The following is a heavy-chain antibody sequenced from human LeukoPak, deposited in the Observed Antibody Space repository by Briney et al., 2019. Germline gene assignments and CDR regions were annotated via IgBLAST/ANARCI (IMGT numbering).Heavy chain of an antibody. D-gene: IGHD3-22*01. J-gene: IGHJ4*02. CDR1: GFTFSINY. CDR2: ISWDGGST. V-gene: IGHV3-43D*03. CDR3: AKDIGGSSGYSAADY. Sequence: AGGSLRLSCTASGFTFSINYMAWVRQAPGKGLEWVSLISWDGGSTYYADSVKGRFTISRDNSKNSLYLQMNSLRPEDTAFYHCAKDIGGSSGYSAADYWGQGTLVTVSS.